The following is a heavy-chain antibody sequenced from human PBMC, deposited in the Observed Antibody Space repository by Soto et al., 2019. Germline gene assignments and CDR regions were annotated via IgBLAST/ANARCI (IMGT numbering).Heavy chain of an antibody. CDR1: GYTFTSYG. V-gene: IGHV1-18*01. D-gene: IGHD6-13*01. CDR2: ISAYNGNT. Sequence: QVQLVQSGAEVKKPGASVKVSCKASGYTFTSYGISWVRQAPGQGLEWMGWISAYNGNTNYAQKLQGRVTMTTDTARGIAYGGGRGRRSDHAAVYYWGGEGYRGSWSPHNGFPPGGEGPRAPASS. J-gene: IGHJ5*02. CDR3: GGEGYRGSWSPHNGFPP.